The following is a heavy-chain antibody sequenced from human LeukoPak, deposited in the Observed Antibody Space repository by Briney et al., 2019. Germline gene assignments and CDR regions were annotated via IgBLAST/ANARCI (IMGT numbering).Heavy chain of an antibody. J-gene: IGHJ4*02. CDR3: YYYDSSGNLDY. D-gene: IGHD3-22*01. Sequence: ASVKVSCKASGYTFTGYYMHWVRQAPGQGLEWMGWINPNSGGTNYAQKFQGRVTMTRDTSISTAYMELSRLRSDDAAVYYCYYYDSSGNLDYWGQGTLVTVSS. CDR2: INPNSGGT. V-gene: IGHV1-2*02. CDR1: GYTFTGYY.